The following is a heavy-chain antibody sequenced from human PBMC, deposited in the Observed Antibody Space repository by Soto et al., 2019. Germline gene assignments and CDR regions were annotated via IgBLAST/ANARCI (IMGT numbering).Heavy chain of an antibody. CDR1: GFTFSSYG. CDR2: IWYDGSNK. V-gene: IGHV3-33*01. D-gene: IGHD6-13*01. Sequence: GGSLRLSCAASGFTFSSYGMHWVRQAAGKGLEWVSVIWYDGSNKYYLDSVRGRFTISRDNSKNTLYLQMNTLTAEDTAVYYCAIAGTWYPEIYSWGQRTLVTVSA. CDR3: AIAGTWYPEIYS. J-gene: IGHJ5*01.